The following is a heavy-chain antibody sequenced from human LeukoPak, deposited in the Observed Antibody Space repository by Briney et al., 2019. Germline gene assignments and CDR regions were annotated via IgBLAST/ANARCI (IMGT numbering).Heavy chain of an antibody. Sequence: PGGSLRLSCVASGFTFSSHAMSWVRQTPGKGLDWVSGISGIGGSTYYADSVKGRFTISRDNSKNTVYLQMNSLRADDTAVYYCAKARGWYDFDYWGQGILVTVSS. CDR2: ISGIGGST. D-gene: IGHD6-19*01. J-gene: IGHJ4*02. CDR1: GFTFSSHA. CDR3: AKARGWYDFDY. V-gene: IGHV3-23*01.